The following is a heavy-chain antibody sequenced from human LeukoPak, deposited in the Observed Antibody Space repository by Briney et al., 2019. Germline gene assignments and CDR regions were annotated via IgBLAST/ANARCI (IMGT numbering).Heavy chain of an antibody. CDR3: ASPLSRYCSSTSCAIGY. CDR1: GFALSGYG. CDR2: ISGSGGST. D-gene: IGHD2-2*01. Sequence: PGGSLRLSCAGSGFALSGYGVNWVRQAPGKGLEWVSAISGSGGSTYYADSVKGRFTISRDNSKNTLYLQMNSLRAEDTAVYYCASPLSRYCSSTSCAIGYWGQGTLVTVSS. J-gene: IGHJ4*02. V-gene: IGHV3-23*01.